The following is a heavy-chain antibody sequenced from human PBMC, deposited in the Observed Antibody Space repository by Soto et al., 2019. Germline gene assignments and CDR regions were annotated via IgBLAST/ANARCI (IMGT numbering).Heavy chain of an antibody. Sequence: QVQLQQWGAGLLKPSETLSLTCAVYGGSFSGYYWSWIRQPPGKGLEWIGEINHSGSTNYNPSLKSRVTISVDTSKNQFSLKLSSVTAADTPVYYCARVSDYIWGSYRYEDYWGQGTLVTVSS. D-gene: IGHD3-16*02. J-gene: IGHJ4*02. CDR2: INHSGST. CDR3: ARVSDYIWGSYRYEDY. V-gene: IGHV4-34*01. CDR1: GGSFSGYY.